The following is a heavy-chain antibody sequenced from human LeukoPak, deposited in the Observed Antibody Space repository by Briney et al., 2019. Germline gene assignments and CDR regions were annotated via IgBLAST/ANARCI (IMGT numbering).Heavy chain of an antibody. CDR1: GGSISSGGYY. Sequence: SETLSLTCTVSGGSISSGGYYWSWIRQPPGKGLEWIGYIYHSGSTYYNPSLKSRVTISVDRSKNQFSLKLSSVTAADTAVYYCARDRNIHDIAYMDVWGKGTTVTVSS. V-gene: IGHV4-30-2*01. CDR2: IYHSGST. D-gene: IGHD3-9*01. CDR3: ARDRNIHDIAYMDV. J-gene: IGHJ6*03.